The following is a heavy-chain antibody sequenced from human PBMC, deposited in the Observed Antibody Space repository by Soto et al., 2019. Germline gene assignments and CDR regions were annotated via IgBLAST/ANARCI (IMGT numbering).Heavy chain of an antibody. CDR2: INPSGGST. CDR3: ARVHGYCSGGSCYFGY. CDR1: GYTFTSYY. D-gene: IGHD2-15*01. J-gene: IGHJ4*02. V-gene: IGHV1-46*01. Sequence: QVQLVQSGAEVKKPGASVKVSCKASGYTFTSYYMHWVRQAPGQGLEWMGIINPSGGSTSYAQKFQGRVTMPRDTSTSTVYMELSSLRSEDTAVYYCARVHGYCSGGSCYFGYWGQGTLVTVSS.